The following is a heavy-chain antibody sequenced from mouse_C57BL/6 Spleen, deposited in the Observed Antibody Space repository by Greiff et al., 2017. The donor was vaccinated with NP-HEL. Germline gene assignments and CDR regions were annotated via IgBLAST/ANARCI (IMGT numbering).Heavy chain of an antibody. Sequence: QVQLQQSGAELMKPGASVKLSCKATGYTFTGYWIEWVKQRPGHGLEWIGEILPGSGSTNYNEKFKGKATFTADTSSNTAYMQLSSLTTEDSAIYYCARNEATVVATEDFAYWGQGTLVTVSA. CDR3: ARNEATVVATEDFAY. J-gene: IGHJ3*01. CDR1: GYTFTGYW. V-gene: IGHV1-9*01. D-gene: IGHD1-1*01. CDR2: ILPGSGST.